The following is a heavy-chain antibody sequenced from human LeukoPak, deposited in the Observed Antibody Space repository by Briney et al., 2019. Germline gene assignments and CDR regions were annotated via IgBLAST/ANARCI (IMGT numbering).Heavy chain of an antibody. CDR3: ARDPRGPTTYDSSARDSLDY. V-gene: IGHV3-30*03. D-gene: IGHD3-22*01. CDR1: GFTFSSHS. CDR2: ILYDGSMQ. J-gene: IGHJ4*02. Sequence: GGSLRLSCAASGFTFSSHSMHWVRQAPGKGLEWLAVILYDGSMQYYAESMKGRLTISRDNSRNTVYMQMSSLRTEDTAVYYCARDPRGPTTYDSSARDSLDYRGQGTLVTVSS.